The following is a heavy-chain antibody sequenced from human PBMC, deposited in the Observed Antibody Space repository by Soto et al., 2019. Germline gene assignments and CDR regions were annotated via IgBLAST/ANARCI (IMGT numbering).Heavy chain of an antibody. V-gene: IGHV1-69*06. J-gene: IGHJ3*02. CDR3: ERAQVPNADGGGGAVEI. CDR2: IIPIFGTA. D-gene: IGHD2-15*01. Sequence: QVQLVQSGAEVKKPGSSVKVSCKASGGTFSSYPINWVRQVTGQGLAWVGGIIPIFGTANYAQKFQGRAKMTADKSTATTYMALSGLHTDDTADYYCERAQVPNADGGGGAVEIWGQGTMVTV. CDR1: GGTFSSYP.